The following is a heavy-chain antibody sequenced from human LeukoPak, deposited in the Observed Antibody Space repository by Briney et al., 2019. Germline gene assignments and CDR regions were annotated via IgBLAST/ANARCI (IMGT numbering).Heavy chain of an antibody. J-gene: IGHJ4*02. Sequence: GGSLRLSCAASGFTVSSNYMSWVRQAPGKGLEWVSVFYSGGSTYYADSVKGRFTISRDNFKNTLSLQMNSLRAEDTAVYYCARGRVSVYSSSWYYDYWGQGTLVTVSS. CDR1: GFTVSSNY. CDR3: ARGRVSVYSSSWYYDY. D-gene: IGHD6-13*01. CDR2: FYSGGST. V-gene: IGHV3-66*01.